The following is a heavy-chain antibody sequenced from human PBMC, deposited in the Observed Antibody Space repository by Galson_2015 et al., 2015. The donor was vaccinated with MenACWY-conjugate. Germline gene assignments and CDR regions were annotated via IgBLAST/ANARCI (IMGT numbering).Heavy chain of an antibody. D-gene: IGHD5-18*01. Sequence: SVKVSCKASGSTFSNYAMHWMRQAPGQRLEWMGWINVGSGNTRSSQKFQDRVTITTDTSASTAYMELSSLRSEDTAVYYCARAHLGYSYEYFDPGGQGTLVTVSS. V-gene: IGHV1-3*01. CDR1: GSTFSNYA. CDR2: INVGSGNT. CDR3: ARAHLGYSYEYFDP. J-gene: IGHJ5*02.